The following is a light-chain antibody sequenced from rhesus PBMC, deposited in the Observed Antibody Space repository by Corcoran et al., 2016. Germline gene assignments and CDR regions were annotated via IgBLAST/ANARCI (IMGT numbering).Light chain of an antibody. CDR1: QGITND. CDR2: EAS. CDR3: QHYYSTPFT. Sequence: DIQMTQSPSSLSAFVGDRVTITCRASQGITNDLAWYQQKPGETPKLLIYEASSLHSGIPSRFSGSGSGTDFTLTISSLQPEDFATYYCQHYYSTPFTFGPGTKLDIK. V-gene: IGKV1-25*01. J-gene: IGKJ3*01.